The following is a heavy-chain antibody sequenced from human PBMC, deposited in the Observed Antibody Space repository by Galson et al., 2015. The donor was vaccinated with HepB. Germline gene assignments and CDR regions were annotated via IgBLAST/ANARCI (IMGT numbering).Heavy chain of an antibody. J-gene: IGHJ4*02. D-gene: IGHD4-11*01. CDR3: AKDMGGYSNYEVY. CDR2: ISWNSGSI. CDR1: GFTFDDYA. V-gene: IGHV3-9*01. Sequence: SLRLSCAASGFTFDDYAMHWVRHAPGKGLEWVSGISWNSGSIGYADSVKGRFTISRDNAKNSLYLQMNSLRAEDTALYYCAKDMGGYSNYEVYWGQGTLVTVSS.